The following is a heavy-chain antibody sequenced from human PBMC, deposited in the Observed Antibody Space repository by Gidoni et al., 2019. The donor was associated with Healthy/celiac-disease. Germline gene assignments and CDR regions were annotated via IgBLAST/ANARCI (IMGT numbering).Heavy chain of an antibody. V-gene: IGHV3-15*01. Sequence: EVQLVEYGGGLVKPGGSLRLSCAASGFHFRNSWMSWVRQSPGKGLEWVGRIKSKTDGGTTDYAAPGKGRFTISRDDSKNTLYLQMNSLKTEDTAVYYCTTDTYYYGAGSYGRFDYWGQGTLVTVSS. CDR2: IKSKTDGGTT. J-gene: IGHJ4*02. CDR3: TTDTYYYGAGSYGRFDY. D-gene: IGHD3-10*01. CDR1: GFHFRNSW.